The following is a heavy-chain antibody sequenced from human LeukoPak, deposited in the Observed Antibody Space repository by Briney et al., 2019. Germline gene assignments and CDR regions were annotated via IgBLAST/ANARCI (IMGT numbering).Heavy chain of an antibody. CDR3: AKGLRYFDWLLH. CDR2: IRYDGSNK. CDR1: GFTFSNYG. J-gene: IGHJ4*02. Sequence: VGSLRLSCAASGFTFSNYGMHWVRQAPGKGREGVAFIRYDGSNKYYADSVKGRFTISRDNSKNTLYLQMNSLRAEDTAVYYCAKGLRYFDWLLHWGQGTLVTVSS. D-gene: IGHD3-9*01. V-gene: IGHV3-30*02.